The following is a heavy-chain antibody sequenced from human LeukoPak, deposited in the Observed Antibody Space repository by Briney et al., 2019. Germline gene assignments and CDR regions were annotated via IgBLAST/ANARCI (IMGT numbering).Heavy chain of an antibody. Sequence: GPSVKFSCKASGYTFNSYDITWVRQAPGQGLEWMGWISAYNGNTNYAQKVQGRVTMTTDTSTSTAYMELRSLRSDDTAVYYCARVSHYYGSEIEYWGQGTLVTVSS. V-gene: IGHV1-18*01. CDR1: GYTFNSYD. D-gene: IGHD3-10*01. J-gene: IGHJ4*02. CDR2: ISAYNGNT. CDR3: ARVSHYYGSEIEY.